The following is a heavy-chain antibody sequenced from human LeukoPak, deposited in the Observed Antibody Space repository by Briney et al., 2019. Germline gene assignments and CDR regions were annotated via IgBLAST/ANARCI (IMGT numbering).Heavy chain of an antibody. D-gene: IGHD2-2*01. Sequence: PSETLSLTCAVYGGSFSGYYWSWIRHPPGKGLGWIGEINHSGSTNSNPSLKSRVTISVDTSKNQFSLKLSSVTAADTAVYYCATATFDIVVVPAATGWFDPWGQGTLVTVSS. J-gene: IGHJ5*02. V-gene: IGHV4-34*01. CDR2: INHSGST. CDR1: GGSFSGYY. CDR3: ATATFDIVVVPAATGWFDP.